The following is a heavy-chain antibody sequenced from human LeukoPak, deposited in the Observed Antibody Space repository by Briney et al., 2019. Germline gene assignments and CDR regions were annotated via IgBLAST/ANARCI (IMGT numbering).Heavy chain of an antibody. D-gene: IGHD2-2*01. V-gene: IGHV1-24*01. CDR2: FDPDDGET. CDR3: ATGTIYCSSCSDDY. Sequence: ASVKVSCKVSGYSLTELSMHWVRQAPGKGLEWMGGFDPDDGETPLFAQKFQGRVSMTEDTSTDTAYMESSSLSSEDTAVYYCATGTIYCSSCSDDYWGQGTLVTVSS. J-gene: IGHJ4*02. CDR1: GYSLTELS.